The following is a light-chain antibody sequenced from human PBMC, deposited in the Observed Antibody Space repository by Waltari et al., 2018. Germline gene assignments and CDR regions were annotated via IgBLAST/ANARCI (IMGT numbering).Light chain of an antibody. Sequence: DIQMTQSPSSLSASVGDRATIPCRASQSISSYLTWYQQKPGKAPKLLIYDGSNLQSGVPARFSGSGSKTDFTLIIASLQPEDFAAYYCQQSYSFTRTFGQGTKVEIK. J-gene: IGKJ1*01. CDR1: QSISSY. V-gene: IGKV1-39*01. CDR3: QQSYSFTRT. CDR2: DGS.